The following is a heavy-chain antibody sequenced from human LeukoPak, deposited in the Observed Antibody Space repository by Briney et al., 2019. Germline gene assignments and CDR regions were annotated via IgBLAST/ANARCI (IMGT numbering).Heavy chain of an antibody. Sequence: SETLSLTCIVSGGSISPYYWSWIRQPPGKGLEWIGEINHSGSTNYNPSLKSRVTISVDTSKNQFSLRLSSVTAADTAVYYCARVLEGSSGQHWYFDLWGRGTLVTVSS. D-gene: IGHD6-19*01. CDR2: INHSGST. V-gene: IGHV4-34*01. J-gene: IGHJ2*01. CDR1: GGSISPYY. CDR3: ARVLEGSSGQHWYFDL.